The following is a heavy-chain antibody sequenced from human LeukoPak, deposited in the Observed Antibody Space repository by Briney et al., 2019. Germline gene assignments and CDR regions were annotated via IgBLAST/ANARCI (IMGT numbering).Heavy chain of an antibody. Sequence: SETLSLTCAVYGGSLSGYYWSWIRQPPGKGLEWIGEINQSGSTKYNPSLKSRVTISVDTSKNQFSLKLKSVTAADTAVYYCARGGYYGSGNDFRFDPWGQGTLVTVSS. D-gene: IGHD3-10*01. J-gene: IGHJ5*02. CDR3: ARGGYYGSGNDFRFDP. V-gene: IGHV4-34*01. CDR2: INQSGST. CDR1: GGSLSGYY.